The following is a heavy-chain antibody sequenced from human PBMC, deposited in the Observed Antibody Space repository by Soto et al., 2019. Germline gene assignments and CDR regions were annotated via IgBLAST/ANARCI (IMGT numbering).Heavy chain of an antibody. D-gene: IGHD5-18*01. V-gene: IGHV4-61*01. CDR2: IYYSGST. Sequence: QVQLQESGPGLVKPSETLSLTCTVSGGSVSSGSYYWSWIRQPPGKGLEWIGYIYYSGSTNYNPPLKSRVTISVDTSKNQFSLKLSSVTAADTAVYYCARDGALGIQLWYYGMDVWGQGTTVTVSS. J-gene: IGHJ6*02. CDR3: ARDGALGIQLWYYGMDV. CDR1: GGSVSSGSYY.